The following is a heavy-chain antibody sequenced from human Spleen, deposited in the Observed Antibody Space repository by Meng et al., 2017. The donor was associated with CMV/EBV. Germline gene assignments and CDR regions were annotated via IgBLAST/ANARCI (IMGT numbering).Heavy chain of an antibody. CDR1: GGSVNSGSHC. CDR2: IYYNGRT. CDR3: ARKVNSHFSFDY. D-gene: IGHD4-23*01. Sequence: WTVSGGSVNSGSHCWSWIRQPPGKGLEWIGDIYYNGRTNYNPSLRSRVAISVDTSKNQFSLKLSSVTAADTAMYYCARKVNSHFSFDYWGQGTLVTVSS. V-gene: IGHV4-61*01. J-gene: IGHJ4*02.